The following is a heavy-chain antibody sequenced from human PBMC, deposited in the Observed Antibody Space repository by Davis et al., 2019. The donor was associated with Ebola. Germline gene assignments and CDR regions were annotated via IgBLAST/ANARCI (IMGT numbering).Heavy chain of an antibody. D-gene: IGHD6-25*01. J-gene: IGHJ4*02. V-gene: IGHV3-9*01. Sequence: GGSLRLSCAASGFTFDDYAMHWVRQAPGKGLEWVSGISWNSGSIGYADSVKGRFTISRDNAKNSLYLQMNSLRAEDTAVYYCARGTTPGSGSPGWGQGTLVTVSS. CDR1: GFTFDDYA. CDR3: ARGTTPGSGSPG. CDR2: ISWNSGSI.